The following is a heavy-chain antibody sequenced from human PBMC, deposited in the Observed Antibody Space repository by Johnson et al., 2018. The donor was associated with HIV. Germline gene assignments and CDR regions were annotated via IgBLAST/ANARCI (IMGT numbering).Heavy chain of an antibody. D-gene: IGHD6-6*01. V-gene: IGHV3-30*03. Sequence: QVQLVESGGGVVQPAWSPRLSCAASGFTFSSYAMHWVRRAPGKGLEWLAVVSHDGSNEYYADSVKGRCTVSRDNTKNTLYLQMNSLRAEDTAVYYCARGSSGSFDLWGRGTMVTVSS. J-gene: IGHJ3*01. CDR1: GFTFSSYA. CDR2: VSHDGSNE. CDR3: ARGSSGSFDL.